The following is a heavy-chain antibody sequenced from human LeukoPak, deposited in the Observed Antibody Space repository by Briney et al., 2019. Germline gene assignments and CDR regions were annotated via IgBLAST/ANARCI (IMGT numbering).Heavy chain of an antibody. J-gene: IGHJ4*02. CDR3: ARGGFYCGGHCYVDY. D-gene: IGHD2-21*02. CDR2: INHSGST. Sequence: SETLSLTCAVYGGSFSPYYWSWIRQPPGKGLEWIGEINHSGSTNYNPSLKSRVTISVDTSKNQFSLRLSSVTAADTAVYYCARGGFYCGGHCYVDYWGQGTLVTVSS. V-gene: IGHV4-34*01. CDR1: GGSFSPYY.